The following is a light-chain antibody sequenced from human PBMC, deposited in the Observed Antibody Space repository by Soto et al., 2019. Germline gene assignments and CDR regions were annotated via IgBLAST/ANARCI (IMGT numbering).Light chain of an antibody. CDR2: AAS. Sequence: DIQMTQSPSSLSASVGDRVTITCRASQSISSYLHWYQQKPGKAPKLLIYAASSLQSGVPSRFSGSGSGTDFTLTISSLQPEDFATYYCQQSYSTPRTVGQGIKVDSK. V-gene: IGKV1-39*01. CDR1: QSISSY. CDR3: QQSYSTPRT. J-gene: IGKJ1*01.